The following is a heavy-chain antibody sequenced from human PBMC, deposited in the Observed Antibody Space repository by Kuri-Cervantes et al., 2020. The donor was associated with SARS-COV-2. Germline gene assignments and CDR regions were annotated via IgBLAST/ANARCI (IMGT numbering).Heavy chain of an antibody. CDR1: GFTFSSYS. V-gene: IGHV3-21*01. CDR3: ASEDSGSYFRGRGKFDP. Sequence: GGSLRLSCAASGFTFSSYSMNWVRQAPGKGLEWVSSISSSSSYIYYADSVKGRFTISRDNAKNSLYLQMNSLRAEDTAVYYCASEDSGSYFRGRGKFDPWGQGTLVTVSS. CDR2: ISSSSSYI. D-gene: IGHD1-26*01. J-gene: IGHJ5*02.